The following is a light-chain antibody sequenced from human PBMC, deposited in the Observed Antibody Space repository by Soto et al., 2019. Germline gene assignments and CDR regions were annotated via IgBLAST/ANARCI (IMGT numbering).Light chain of an antibody. CDR2: DAT. V-gene: IGKV3-11*01. J-gene: IGKJ3*01. Sequence: EIVLTQSPATVSLSPGERATLSCRASQSIGSTLVWYQQKPGKAPRLLVYDATNKATGIPARFSGSGSGTDFTLTISSLEPEDYAVYYCQQRGNWPLTFGPGTKVEIK. CDR1: QSIGST. CDR3: QQRGNWPLT.